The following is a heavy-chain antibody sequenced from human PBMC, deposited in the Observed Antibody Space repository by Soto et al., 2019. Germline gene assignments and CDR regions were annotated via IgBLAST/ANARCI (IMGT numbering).Heavy chain of an antibody. J-gene: IGHJ6*02. CDR3: ARGVGKYYDILTGYRRYYGMDV. V-gene: IGHV4-34*01. CDR2: INHSGST. Sequence: QVQLQQWGAGLLKPSETLSLTCAVYGGSFSGYYWSWIRQPPGKGLEWIGEINHSGSTNYNPSLKGRDNNSGDPSQNQFSLKRSCVTAADTAVYYCARGVGKYYDILTGYRRYYGMDVWGQGTTVTVSS. CDR1: GGSFSGYY. D-gene: IGHD3-9*01.